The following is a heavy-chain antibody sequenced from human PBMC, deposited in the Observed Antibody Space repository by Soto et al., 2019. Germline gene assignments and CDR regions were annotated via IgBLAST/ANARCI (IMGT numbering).Heavy chain of an antibody. J-gene: IGHJ4*02. CDR1: GGSISGYY. Sequence: PSETLSLTCTVSGGSISGYYWSWIRQPPGKGLEWIGYMYNTGSTVYNPSFKSRVTISVDTSKNQFSLKLNSVTAEDTAVYYCAKAPDGIQLWPYWYPYFDYWGQGTLVTVSS. D-gene: IGHD5-18*01. V-gene: IGHV4-59*01. CDR2: MYNTGST. CDR3: AKAPDGIQLWPYWYPYFDY.